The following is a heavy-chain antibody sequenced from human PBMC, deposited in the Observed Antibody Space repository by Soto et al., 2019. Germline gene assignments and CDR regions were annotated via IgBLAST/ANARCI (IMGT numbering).Heavy chain of an antibody. CDR2: ISWNSGSI. CDR1: GFTFDDYA. J-gene: IGHJ3*02. V-gene: IGHV3-9*01. CDR3: AKDTLVIMGGAFDI. Sequence: EVQLVESGGGLVQPGRSLRLSCAASGFTFDDYAMHWVRQAPGKGLEWVSGISWNSGSIGYADSVKGRFTISRDNAKNSLYLQMKSLRAEDTALYYCAKDTLVIMGGAFDIWGQGTMVTVSS. D-gene: IGHD3-10*01.